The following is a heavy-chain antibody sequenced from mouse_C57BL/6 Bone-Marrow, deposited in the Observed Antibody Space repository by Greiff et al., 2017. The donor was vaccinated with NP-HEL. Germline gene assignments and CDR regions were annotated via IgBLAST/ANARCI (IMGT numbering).Heavy chain of an antibody. D-gene: IGHD1-1*01. CDR3: ARSALRYWYFDV. J-gene: IGHJ1*03. CDR1: GYTFTSYW. Sequence: QVQLQQPGAELVKPGASVKLSCKASGYTFTSYWMQWVKQRPGQGLEWIGEIDPSDSYTNYNQKFKGKATLTVDTSSSTAYMQLSSLTSEDSAVYYCARSALRYWYFDVWGTGTTVTVSS. V-gene: IGHV1-50*01. CDR2: IDPSDSYT.